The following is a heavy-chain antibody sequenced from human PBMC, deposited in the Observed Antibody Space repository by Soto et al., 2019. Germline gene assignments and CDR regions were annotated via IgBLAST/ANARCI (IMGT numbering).Heavy chain of an antibody. CDR1: GFTFSSYW. V-gene: IGHV3-74*01. Sequence: EVQLVESGGGLGQPGGSLRLSCAASGFTFSSYWMYWVRQAPGKGLVWVSRINSDGSTTGYADSVKGRFTISRDNAKNTLYLQMNSLRAEDMAVYYCAKQFDYWGQGTLVTVSS. CDR3: AKQFDY. J-gene: IGHJ4*02. CDR2: INSDGSTT.